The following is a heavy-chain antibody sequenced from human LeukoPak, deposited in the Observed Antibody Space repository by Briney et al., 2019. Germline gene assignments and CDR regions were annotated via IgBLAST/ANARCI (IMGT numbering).Heavy chain of an antibody. J-gene: IGHJ4*02. CDR1: GFTFSSYW. V-gene: IGHV3-74*01. D-gene: IGHD3-3*01. CDR2: INTDGSST. CDR3: GKEGGLYDSGGYFDY. Sequence: GGSLRLSCAASGFTFSSYWMHWVRQAPGKGLMWVSRINTDGSSTSYADSVKGRFTISRDDSKNTFYLQMNSLRAEDTAVYHCGKEGGLYDSGGYFDYWGQGALVTVSS.